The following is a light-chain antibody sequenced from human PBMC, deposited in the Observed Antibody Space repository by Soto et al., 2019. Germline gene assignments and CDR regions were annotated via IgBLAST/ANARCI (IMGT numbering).Light chain of an antibody. CDR3: QQYGNLWT. CDR1: QSIKNY. Sequence: DIQLTQSPSTLSASVGDRVTISCRASQSIKNYLAWYQQKPGKAPKLLIYKASTLESGVPSTFSGSGSGTEFSLTFSSLQHDDFATYYCQQYGNLWTFGQGTKVEIK. J-gene: IGKJ1*01. CDR2: KAS. V-gene: IGKV1-5*03.